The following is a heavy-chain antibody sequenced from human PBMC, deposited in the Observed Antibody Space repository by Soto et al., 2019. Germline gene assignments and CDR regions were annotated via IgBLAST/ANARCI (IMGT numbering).Heavy chain of an antibody. CDR1: GYTFTAYY. CDR3: ARDGSSWLDY. D-gene: IGHD6-13*01. J-gene: IGHJ4*02. V-gene: IGHV1-2*02. Sequence: QVQLVQSGAEVKKPGASVKVSCKASGYTFTAYYMHWVRQAPGQGLEWMGWINPNSGGTNLAQKFQGRVTMTRDTSISTAYMELSSLRSDDMAVYYCARDGSSWLDYWGQGTLVTVSS. CDR2: INPNSGGT.